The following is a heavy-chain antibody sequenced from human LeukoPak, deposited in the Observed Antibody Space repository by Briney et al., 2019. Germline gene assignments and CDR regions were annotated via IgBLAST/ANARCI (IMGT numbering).Heavy chain of an antibody. D-gene: IGHD2-21*02. V-gene: IGHV3-7*05. CDR3: ARDGGIVVVTDWYFDL. CDR1: GFTFSSYW. Sequence: GGSLRLSCAASGFTFSSYWMSWVRQAPGKGLEWVAYIKQDGSEKYYVDSVKGRFTISRDNAKNSLYLQMNSLRAEDTAVYYCARDGGIVVVTDWYFDLWGRGTLVTVSS. CDR2: IKQDGSEK. J-gene: IGHJ2*01.